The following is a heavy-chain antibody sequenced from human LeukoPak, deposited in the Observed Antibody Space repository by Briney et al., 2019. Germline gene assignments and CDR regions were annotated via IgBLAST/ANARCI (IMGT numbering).Heavy chain of an antibody. J-gene: IGHJ4*02. CDR3: ARGGQSLQRRDEFDY. Sequence: PGGSLRLSCAASAFTFSTYNINWVRQAPGKGLDWVSSISPTGGYIYYADSVKGRFTISRDNAKNSLFLQMNSLRVEDTAVYYCARGGQSLQRRDEFDYRGQGTLVTVSS. V-gene: IGHV3-21*01. CDR1: AFTFSTYN. CDR2: ISPTGGYI. D-gene: IGHD6-25*01.